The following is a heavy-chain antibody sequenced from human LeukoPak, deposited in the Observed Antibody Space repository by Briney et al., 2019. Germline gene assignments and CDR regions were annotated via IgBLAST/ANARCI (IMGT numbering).Heavy chain of an antibody. J-gene: IGHJ4*02. CDR1: GFTFNSYW. CDR2: IKEDGREK. D-gene: IGHD5-24*01. V-gene: IGHV3-7*05. CDR3: ARLPLTERRHFEY. Sequence: GGSLRLSCAASGFTFNSYWMSWVRQAPGKGLEWVANIKEDGREKYYIDSVKGRFTISRDNAKNSLYLQMNTLRADDTAVYFCARLPLTERRHFEYWGQGTLVTVSS.